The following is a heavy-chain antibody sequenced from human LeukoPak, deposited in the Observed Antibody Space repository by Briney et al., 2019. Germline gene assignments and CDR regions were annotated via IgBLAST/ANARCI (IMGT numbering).Heavy chain of an antibody. V-gene: IGHV1-46*01. CDR1: GYTFINYY. CDR2: INPSGGST. Sequence: GASVKVSCKASGYTFINYYMHWVRQAPGQGLEWMGIINPSGGSTSYAQKFQGRVTMTRDTSTSTVYMDLSSLRSEDTAVYYCARGGLITRDGYNYDYWGQGTLVTV. CDR3: ARGGLITRDGYNYDY. J-gene: IGHJ4*02. D-gene: IGHD5-24*01.